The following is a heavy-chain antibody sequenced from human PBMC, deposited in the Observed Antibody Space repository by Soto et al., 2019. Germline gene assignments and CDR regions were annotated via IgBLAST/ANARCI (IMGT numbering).Heavy chain of an antibody. CDR3: ASRYLY. CDR1: GDSISNGCYY. J-gene: IGHJ4*02. CDR2: IDSSGIT. D-gene: IGHD3-16*02. V-gene: IGHV4-30-4*01. Sequence: LSLTCTVSGDSISNGCYYLSWIRQPPGRGLEWIGYIDSSGITYYNPSLKSRLTMSVDMSKNQFSLRLTSVTAADTAVYYCASRYLYWGQGLLVAVSS.